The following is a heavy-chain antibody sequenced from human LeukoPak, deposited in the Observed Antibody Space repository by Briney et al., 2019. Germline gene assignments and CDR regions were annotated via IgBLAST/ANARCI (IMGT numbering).Heavy chain of an antibody. CDR3: ASLGGYQNGNFDY. D-gene: IGHD2-2*01. Sequence: PSETLSFTCAVSGCSISSGNHWGWIRQPPDKGLEWIGSIFPSGTTYYNPSLKSRVTISIYTSKNQFSLKLISVTAADTAVYYCASLGGYQNGNFDYWGQGTLVTVSS. CDR1: GCSISSGNH. J-gene: IGHJ4*02. CDR2: IFPSGTT. V-gene: IGHV4-38-2*01.